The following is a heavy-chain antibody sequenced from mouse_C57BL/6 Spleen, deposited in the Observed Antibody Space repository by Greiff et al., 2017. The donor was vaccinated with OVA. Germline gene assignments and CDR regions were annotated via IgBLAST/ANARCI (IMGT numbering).Heavy chain of an antibody. V-gene: IGHV1-80*01. J-gene: IGHJ1*03. CDR3: ARAQQANWDLIWYFDV. D-gene: IGHD4-1*01. Sequence: QVQLQQSGAELVKPGASVKISCKASGYAFSSYWMNWVKQRPGKGLEWIGQIYPGDGDTNYNGKFKGKATLTADKSSSTAYMQLSSLTSEYSAVYFGARAQQANWDLIWYFDVWGTGTTVTVSS. CDR2: IYPGDGDT. CDR1: GYAFSSYW.